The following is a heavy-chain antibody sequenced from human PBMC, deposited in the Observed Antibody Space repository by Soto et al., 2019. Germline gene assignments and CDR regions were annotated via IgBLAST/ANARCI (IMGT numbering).Heavy chain of an antibody. D-gene: IGHD2-2*01. CDR1: GFTFSGYW. CDR2: IKQDGSDK. CDR3: ARHSTSPGNYDYMDV. J-gene: IGHJ6*03. V-gene: IGHV3-7*01. Sequence: ELQLVESGGGLVQPGGSLRLSCADSGFTFSGYWMSWVRQAPGKGLEWVANIKQDGSDKYSVDSVKGRFTISRDNTKNSLYLQMNSLRAEDTAVYYCARHSTSPGNYDYMDVWGAGTTVTVSS.